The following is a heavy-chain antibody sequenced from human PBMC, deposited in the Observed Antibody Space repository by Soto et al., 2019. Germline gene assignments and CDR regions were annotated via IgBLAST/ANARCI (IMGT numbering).Heavy chain of an antibody. V-gene: IGHV4-39*01. CDR2: VYYSGTS. CDR3: ASKKALTNTLFDY. J-gene: IGHJ4*02. CDR1: GGSISSSSYY. Sequence: PSETLSLTGTASGGSISSSSYYWGRIRPPPGTGLEWSGSVYYSGTSYYNPSLKSRATISVDTSNNQFSLKLSAVTAADTAVYYFASKKALTNTLFDYWGRESGSPYP. D-gene: IGHD2-2*02.